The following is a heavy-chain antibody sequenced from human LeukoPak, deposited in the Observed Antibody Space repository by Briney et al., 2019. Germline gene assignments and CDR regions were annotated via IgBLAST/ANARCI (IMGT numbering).Heavy chain of an antibody. V-gene: IGHV1-2*06. Sequence: ASVKVSCKASVYTFTGYYMHWVRQAPGQGLEWMGRINPNSGGTNYAQRFQGRVTMTRDTSISTAYMELSRLRSDDTAVYYCARGARDYYDSSGYYTYWGQGTLVTVSS. CDR3: ARGARDYYDSSGYYTY. CDR2: INPNSGGT. D-gene: IGHD3-22*01. CDR1: VYTFTGYY. J-gene: IGHJ4*02.